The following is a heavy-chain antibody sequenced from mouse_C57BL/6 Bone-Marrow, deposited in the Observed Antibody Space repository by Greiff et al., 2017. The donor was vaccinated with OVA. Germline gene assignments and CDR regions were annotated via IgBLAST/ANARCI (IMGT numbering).Heavy chain of an antibody. Sequence: EVHLVESGGGLVKPGGSLKLSCAASGFTFSDYGMHWVRQAPEKGLEWVAYISSGSSTIYYADTVKGRFTISRDNAKNTLFLQMTSLRSEDTAMYYCARGPYYYAMDYWGQGTSVTVSS. V-gene: IGHV5-17*01. CDR3: ARGPYYYAMDY. CDR1: GFTFSDYG. J-gene: IGHJ4*01. CDR2: ISSGSSTI.